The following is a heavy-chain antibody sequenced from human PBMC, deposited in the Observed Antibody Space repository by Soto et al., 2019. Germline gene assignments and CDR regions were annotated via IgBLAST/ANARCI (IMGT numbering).Heavy chain of an antibody. V-gene: IGHV1-2*02. CDR2: INPKFGDT. D-gene: IGHD3-10*01. CDR3: ARNMDYYYGPGSGNGHGF. CDR1: GYTFTSYY. Sequence: QVQLVQSGAEMKEPGDSVRVSCEASGYTFTSYYIHWVRQAPGQGLEWMGWINPKFGDTTYAQDFQGRVSMTRDMSISTVYMELSRLTSDDTAIYYCARNMDYYYGPGSGNGHGFWGQGTTSPSS. J-gene: IGHJ6*02.